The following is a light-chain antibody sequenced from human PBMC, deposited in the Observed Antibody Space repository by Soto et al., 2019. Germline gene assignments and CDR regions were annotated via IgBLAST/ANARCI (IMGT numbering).Light chain of an antibody. J-gene: IGKJ4*01. CDR3: QADKTSPVT. V-gene: IGKV1-27*01. CDR2: HTS. Sequence: DIQMTQSPTSLSASVGDSVTITCRASQDISDRLAWYQQKPGKVPKLLLYHTSTLQSGVPSRFSGSVSGTDFTLTISSLHAEDFATFHCQADKTSPVTFGGGTKVE. CDR1: QDISDR.